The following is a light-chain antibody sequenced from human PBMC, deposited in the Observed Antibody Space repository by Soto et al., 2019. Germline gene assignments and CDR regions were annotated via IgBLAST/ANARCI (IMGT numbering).Light chain of an antibody. Sequence: EIVLTQSPGTLSLSPGERATLSCRASQSVSNNYLAWYQQKPGQAPRLLIYGASSRATGIPDRFSGRGSGTDFTLTISRLEPEDFAVYYCQQYNDWPPAFGGGTKVDIK. CDR1: QSVSNNY. J-gene: IGKJ4*01. CDR2: GAS. V-gene: IGKV3-20*01. CDR3: QQYNDWPPA.